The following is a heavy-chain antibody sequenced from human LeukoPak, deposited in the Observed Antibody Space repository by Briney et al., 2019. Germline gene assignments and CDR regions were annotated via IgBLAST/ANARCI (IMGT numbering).Heavy chain of an antibody. Sequence: SETLSLTCTVSGGSISSYHWSWIRQPPGKGLEWIGNIYYSGSTNYNPSLKSRVTISLDTSKDQFSLKLSSVTAADTAVYYCARATTRWGAFDIWGQGTMVTVSS. CDR2: IYYSGST. CDR1: GGSISSYH. J-gene: IGHJ3*02. CDR3: ARATTRWGAFDI. D-gene: IGHD2-15*01. V-gene: IGHV4-59*01.